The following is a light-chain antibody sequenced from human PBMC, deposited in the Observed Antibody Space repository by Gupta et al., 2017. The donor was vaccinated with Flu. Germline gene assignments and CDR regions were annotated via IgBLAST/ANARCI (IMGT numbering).Light chain of an antibody. V-gene: IGKV3-20*01. CDR1: QTIGSNF. Sequence: EIVLTQSPGTLSSSPGERVTLSCRASQTIGSNFLAWFQQRPGQAPRLLIYGGSSRAIGIPDRIIGSGSETDFTLTINRLEPEDFAVYYCQQYANSPHSFGQGTRLEI. CDR2: GGS. J-gene: IGKJ2*03. CDR3: QQYANSPHS.